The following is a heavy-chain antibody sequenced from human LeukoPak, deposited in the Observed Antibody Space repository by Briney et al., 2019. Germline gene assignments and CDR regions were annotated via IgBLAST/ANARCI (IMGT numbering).Heavy chain of an antibody. D-gene: IGHD2-2*01. Sequence: SETLPLTCAVYGGSFSGYFWSWIRQPPGKGLEWIGEINHSGSTNYSPSLKSRLTISVDTSKSQFSLKLTSVTAADTAVYYCARVSSNYELFDCWGQGTLVTVSS. CDR1: GGSFSGYF. CDR2: INHSGST. J-gene: IGHJ4*02. CDR3: ARVSSNYELFDC. V-gene: IGHV4-34*01.